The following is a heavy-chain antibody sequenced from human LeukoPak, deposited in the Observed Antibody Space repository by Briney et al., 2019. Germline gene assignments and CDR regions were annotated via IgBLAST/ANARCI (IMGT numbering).Heavy chain of an antibody. CDR1: GFTFSSYA. J-gene: IGHJ4*02. V-gene: IGHV3-30-3*01. Sequence: QPGRSLRLSCAASGFTFSSYAMHWVRQAPGKGLEWVAVISYDGSNKYYADSVKGRFTISRDNSKNTLYLQMNSLRAEDTAVYYCARELAYCGGDCYSHGYWGQGTLVTVSS. CDR2: ISYDGSNK. D-gene: IGHD2-21*02. CDR3: ARELAYCGGDCYSHGY.